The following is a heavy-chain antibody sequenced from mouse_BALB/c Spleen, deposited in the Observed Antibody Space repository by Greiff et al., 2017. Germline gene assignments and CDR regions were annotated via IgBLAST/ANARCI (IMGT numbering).Heavy chain of an antibody. CDR3: ARGAYYYGSSWFAY. Sequence: VQLQQSGAELVKPGASVKLSCTASGFNIKDTYMHWVKQRPEQGLEWIGRIDPANGNTKYDPKFQGKATITADTSSNTAYLQLSSLTSEDTAVYYCARGAYYYGSSWFAYWGQGTLVTVSA. V-gene: IGHV14-3*02. CDR2: IDPANGNT. CDR1: GFNIKDTY. J-gene: IGHJ3*01. D-gene: IGHD1-1*01.